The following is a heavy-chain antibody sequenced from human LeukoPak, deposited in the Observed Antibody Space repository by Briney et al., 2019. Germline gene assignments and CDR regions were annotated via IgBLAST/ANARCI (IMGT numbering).Heavy chain of an antibody. D-gene: IGHD6-13*01. J-gene: IGHJ4*02. CDR3: ARQPSSWCQIDY. Sequence: SETLSLTCTVSGGSISSYYWSWIRQPPGKGLEWIGYIYYSGSTNYNPSLKSRVTISVDTSKNQFSLKLSSVTAADTAVYYCARQPSSWCQIDYWGQGTLVTVSS. V-gene: IGHV4-59*01. CDR1: GGSISSYY. CDR2: IYYSGST.